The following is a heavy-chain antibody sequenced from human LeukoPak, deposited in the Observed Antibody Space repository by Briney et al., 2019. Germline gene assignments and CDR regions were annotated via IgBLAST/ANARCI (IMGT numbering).Heavy chain of an antibody. CDR1: GGSISSYY. CDR3: ARVKSVDCEFDY. V-gene: IGHV4-59*01. Sequence: SETLSLTCTVSGGSISSYYWSWIRQPPGKGLEWIGYIYYSGSTTYNPSLKSRVTISVDTSKNQFSLRLSSVTAADTAMYYCARVKSVDCEFDYCGHGTLVTVSS. J-gene: IGHJ4*01. D-gene: IGHD2-21*02. CDR2: IYYSGST.